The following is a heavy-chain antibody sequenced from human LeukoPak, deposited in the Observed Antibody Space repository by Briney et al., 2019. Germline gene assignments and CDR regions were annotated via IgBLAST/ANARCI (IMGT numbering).Heavy chain of an antibody. V-gene: IGHV1-8*01. D-gene: IGHD6-13*01. J-gene: IGHJ6*03. CDR3: ASYSSSPTGYYYYMDV. Sequence: GASVKVSCKASGYTFTSYDINWVRQATGQGLEWMGGMNPNSGNTGYAQKFQGRVTMTRNTSISTAYMELSSLRSEDTAVCYCASYSSSPTGYYYYMDVWGKGTTVTVSS. CDR1: GYTFTSYD. CDR2: MNPNSGNT.